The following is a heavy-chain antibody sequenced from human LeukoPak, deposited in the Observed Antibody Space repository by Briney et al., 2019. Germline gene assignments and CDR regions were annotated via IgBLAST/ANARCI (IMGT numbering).Heavy chain of an antibody. V-gene: IGHV3-23*01. D-gene: IGHD6-13*01. J-gene: IGHJ4*02. Sequence: SGGSLRLSCAASGFNFKLSAMSWGRQAPGKGLEWVALISGSGSRGSGIIGGNTYYADSVKGRFTISRDDSQNTVYLQMNSVRAEDTATYFCAKGRCGDSSCWYFDAWAKGTRVTVSS. CDR1: GFNFKLSA. CDR2: ISGSGSRGSGIIGGNT. CDR3: AKGRCGDSSCWYFDA.